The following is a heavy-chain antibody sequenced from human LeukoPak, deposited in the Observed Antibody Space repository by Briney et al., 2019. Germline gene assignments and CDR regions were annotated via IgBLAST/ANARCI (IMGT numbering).Heavy chain of an antibody. J-gene: IGHJ4*02. D-gene: IGHD4-17*01. CDR3: ARPIYGDVGFDY. CDR2: ISSSSSYI. CDR1: GFTFSSYS. V-gene: IGHV3-21*01. Sequence: SGGSLRLSCAASGFTFSSYSMNWVRQAPGKGLEWLSSISSSSSYIYYADSVKGRFTISRDNAKNSLYLQMNSLRAEDTAVYYCARPIYGDVGFDYWGQGTLVTVSS.